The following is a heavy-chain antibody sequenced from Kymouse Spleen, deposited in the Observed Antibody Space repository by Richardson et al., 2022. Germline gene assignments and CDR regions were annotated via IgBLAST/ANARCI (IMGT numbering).Heavy chain of an antibody. CDR1: GGSISSGGYY. CDR3: ARSYYGSGSPYYYGMDV. J-gene: IGHJ6*02. Sequence: QVQLQESGPGLVKPSQTLSLTCTVSGGSISSGGYYWSWIRQHPGKGLEWIGYIYYSGSTYYNPSLKSRVTISVDTSKNQFSLKLSSVTAADTAVYYCARSYYGSGSPYYYGMDVWGQGTTVTVSS. V-gene: IGHV4-31*03. D-gene: IGHD3-10*01. CDR2: IYYSGST.